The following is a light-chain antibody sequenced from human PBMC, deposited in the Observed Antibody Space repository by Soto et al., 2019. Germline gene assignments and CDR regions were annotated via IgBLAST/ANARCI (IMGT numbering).Light chain of an antibody. CDR3: SSYAGAVV. J-gene: IGLJ2*01. CDR2: EGS. Sequence: QSALTQPASVSGSPGQSITLSCPRTSSGVESYNLVSWYQHHPGKAPKLMIYEGSQRPSGVSDRFSGSKSGNTASLTISGLQAEDEADYYCSSYAGAVVFGGGTQLTVL. V-gene: IGLV2-23*01. CDR1: SSGVESYNL.